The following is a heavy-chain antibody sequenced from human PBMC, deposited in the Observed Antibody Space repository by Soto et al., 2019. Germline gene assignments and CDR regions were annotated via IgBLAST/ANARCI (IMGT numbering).Heavy chain of an antibody. D-gene: IGHD3-22*01. CDR2: ISGSGGST. CDR3: AKFRIYSSSGYYDGMDV. CDR1: GFTFSSYA. Sequence: GGSLRLSCAASGFTFSSYAMSWVRQAPGKGLEWVSAISGSGGSTYYADSVKGRFTISRDNSKNTLYLQMNSLRAEDTAVYYCAKFRIYSSSGYYDGMDVWGQGTTVTVSS. J-gene: IGHJ6*02. V-gene: IGHV3-23*01.